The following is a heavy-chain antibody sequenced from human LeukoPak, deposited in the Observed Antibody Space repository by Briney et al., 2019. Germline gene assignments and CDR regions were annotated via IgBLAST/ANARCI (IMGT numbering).Heavy chain of an antibody. CDR1: GFTFSSYS. J-gene: IGHJ6*02. CDR2: ISSSSSYI. CDR3: ARPYYDFWSGYSPSFYGMDV. Sequence: PGGSLRLSCAASGFTFSSYSMNWVRQAPGKGLEWVSSISSSSSYIYYADSVKGRFTISRDNAKNSLYLQMNSLRAEDTAVYYCARPYYDFWSGYSPSFYGMDVWGQGTTVTVSS. D-gene: IGHD3-3*01. V-gene: IGHV3-21*01.